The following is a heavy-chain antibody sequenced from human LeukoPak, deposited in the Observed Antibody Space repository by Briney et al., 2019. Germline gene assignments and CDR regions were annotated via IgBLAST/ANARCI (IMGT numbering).Heavy chain of an antibody. CDR1: GYSFTSYW. D-gene: IGHD4-17*01. V-gene: IGHV5-51*01. CDR3: ARHGATTVTQSYD. Sequence: GESLKISCKGSGYSFTSYWIGWVRQMPGKGLEWMGTIYPGDSDTRYSPSFQGQVTISADKSISTAYLQSSSLEDSDTAMYSCARHGATTVTQSYDWGQGTLVTASS. J-gene: IGHJ4*02. CDR2: IYPGDSDT.